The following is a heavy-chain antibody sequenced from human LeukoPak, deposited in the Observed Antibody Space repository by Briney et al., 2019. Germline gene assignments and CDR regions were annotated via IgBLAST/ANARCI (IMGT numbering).Heavy chain of an antibody. CDR3: ARSGITGTTRYFDY. CDR2: IYHSGST. D-gene: IGHD1-7*01. Sequence: WVRQPPGKGLEWIGEIYHSGSTNYNPSLKSRVTISVDKSKNQFSLKLSSVTAADTAVYYCARSGITGTTRYFDYWGQGTLVTVSS. V-gene: IGHV4-4*02. J-gene: IGHJ4*02.